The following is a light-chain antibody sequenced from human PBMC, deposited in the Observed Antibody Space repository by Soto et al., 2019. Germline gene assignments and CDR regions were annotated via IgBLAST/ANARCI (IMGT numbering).Light chain of an antibody. V-gene: IGKV1-5*03. CDR1: QKISSW. Sequence: DIQMTQSPPTLSASIGDRVTINCRASQKISSWLSWYQQKPGKAPNLLIYQASILESGVPSRFSGSGSGTEFSLTISSLQPDDFATSYCQQYNLKSLSLGGGTKVDIK. J-gene: IGKJ4*01. CDR3: QQYNLKSLS. CDR2: QAS.